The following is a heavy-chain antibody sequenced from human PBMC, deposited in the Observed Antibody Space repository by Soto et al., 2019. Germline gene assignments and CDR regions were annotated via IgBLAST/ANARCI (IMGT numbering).Heavy chain of an antibody. J-gene: IGHJ4*02. Sequence: GGSLRLSCAASGFTFSSYAMSWVRQAPGKGLEWVSAISGSGGSTYYADSVKGRFTISRDNSKNTLYLQMNSLRAEDTAVYYFAKDRWFGELLYYFDYWGQGTLVTVSS. CDR3: AKDRWFGELLYYFDY. D-gene: IGHD3-10*01. CDR2: ISGSGGST. V-gene: IGHV3-23*01. CDR1: GFTFSSYA.